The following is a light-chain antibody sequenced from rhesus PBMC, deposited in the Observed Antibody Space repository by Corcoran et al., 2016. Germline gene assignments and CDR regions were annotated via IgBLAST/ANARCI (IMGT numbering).Light chain of an antibody. J-gene: IGKJ3*01. CDR1: QSVGSY. CDR2: GAS. Sequence: ETVVTQSPATLSLSPGERATLSCRASQSVGSYFAWYQQTPGQAPRLLSDGASSRATGIPDRFSGRWSGTDFTLTISSLEPEDVGVYYCQQSSNLFTFGHGTKLDIK. V-gene: IGKV3-24*04. CDR3: QQSSNLFT.